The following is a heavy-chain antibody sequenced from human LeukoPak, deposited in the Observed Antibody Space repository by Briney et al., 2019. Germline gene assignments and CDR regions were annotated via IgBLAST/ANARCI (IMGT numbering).Heavy chain of an antibody. J-gene: IGHJ3*01. Sequence: PGGSLKLSCSASGFTFSQFGMHWVRQAPGKGLEWLALIWYDGSNSVYADSVRGQFTISRDNSKNTVYQQVNSLRAEDTALYYCARDADTNGVTTVTTPGTFDLWGQGTMVTVSS. D-gene: IGHD4-17*01. CDR2: IWYDGSNS. CDR1: GFTFSQFG. V-gene: IGHV3-33*01. CDR3: ARDADTNGVTTVTTPGTFDL.